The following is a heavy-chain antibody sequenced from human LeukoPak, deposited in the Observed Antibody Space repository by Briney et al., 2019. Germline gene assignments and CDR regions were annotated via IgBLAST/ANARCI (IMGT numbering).Heavy chain of an antibody. CDR2: IYPDDSNR. Sequence: GESLKISCKASGYNFNIFWIAWVRQMPGKGLEWMGIIYPDDSNRRYSPSFQGQVTISVDKSISTAYLQWSGLKASDTAMYYCARRSYYGLDVWGQGTTVTVSS. CDR1: GYNFNIFW. CDR3: ARRSYYGLDV. V-gene: IGHV5-51*01. J-gene: IGHJ6*02.